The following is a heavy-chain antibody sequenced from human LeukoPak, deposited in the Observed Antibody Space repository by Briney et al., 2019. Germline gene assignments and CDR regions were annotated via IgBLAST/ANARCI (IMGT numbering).Heavy chain of an antibody. V-gene: IGHV3-21*01. CDR2: ISSSSSYI. J-gene: IGHJ4*02. CDR1: GFTFSSYS. Sequence: GGSLRLSCAASGFTFSSYSMNWVRQAPGKGLEWVSSISSSSSYIYYADSVKGRFTISRDNAKNSLYLQINSLRAEDTAVYYCARDLLAVGDNWGQGTLVTVSS. D-gene: IGHD1-26*01. CDR3: ARDLLAVGDN.